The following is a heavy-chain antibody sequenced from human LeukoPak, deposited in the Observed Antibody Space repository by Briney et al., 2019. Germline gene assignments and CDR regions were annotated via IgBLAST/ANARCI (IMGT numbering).Heavy chain of an antibody. D-gene: IGHD6-19*01. CDR1: GFTVSSNY. CDR3: ARDYSSGWYPFDY. Sequence: PGESLRLSCAASGFTVSSNYMSWVRQAPGKGLEWVLVIYSGGSTYYADSVKGRFTISRDNSKNTLYLQMNSLRAEDTAVYYCARDYSSGWYPFDYWGQGTLVTVSS. V-gene: IGHV3-66*01. CDR2: IYSGGST. J-gene: IGHJ4*02.